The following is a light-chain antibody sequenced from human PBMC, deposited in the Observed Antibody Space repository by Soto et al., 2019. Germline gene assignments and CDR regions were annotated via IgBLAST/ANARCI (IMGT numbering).Light chain of an antibody. CDR2: LAS. Sequence: IQLTQSPSSLSASVGDRVTITCRASQTISKSLNWYQHKAGKAPKLLISLASTLQDGVPSRFSGSGSGTDFSLSISSLQPEYFATYFCQQAGTFGQGTKLEI. J-gene: IGKJ2*02. CDR1: QTISKS. CDR3: QQAGT. V-gene: IGKV1-39*01.